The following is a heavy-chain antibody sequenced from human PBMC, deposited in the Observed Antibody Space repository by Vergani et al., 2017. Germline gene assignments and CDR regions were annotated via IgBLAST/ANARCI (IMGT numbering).Heavy chain of an antibody. CDR3: ARDGDYYDSSGYYYYYGMDV. CDR2: IKQDGSEK. CDR1: GFTFSSYW. D-gene: IGHD3-22*01. Sequence: EVQLVESGGGLVQPGGSLRLSCAASGFTFSSYWMSWVRQAPGKGVEWVANIKQDGSEKYYVDSVKGRFTISRDNAKNSRYLQMNSLRAEDTAVYYCARDGDYYDSSGYYYYYGMDVWGQGTTVTVSS. J-gene: IGHJ6*02. V-gene: IGHV3-7*01.